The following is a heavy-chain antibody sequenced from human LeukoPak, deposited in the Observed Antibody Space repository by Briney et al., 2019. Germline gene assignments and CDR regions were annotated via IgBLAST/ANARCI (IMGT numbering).Heavy chain of an antibody. V-gene: IGHV3-7*01. CDR2: IKQDGSEK. CDR3: ARVMVTVGIPLPFYH. Sequence: GGSLRLSCAASGFTFSSYWMSWVRQAPGKGLEWVANIKQDGSEKYYVDSVKGRFTISRDNAKNSLYLQMNSLRAEDTAVYYCARVMVTVGIPLPFYHWGQGTLVTVSS. J-gene: IGHJ4*02. D-gene: IGHD4-23*01. CDR1: GFTFSSYW.